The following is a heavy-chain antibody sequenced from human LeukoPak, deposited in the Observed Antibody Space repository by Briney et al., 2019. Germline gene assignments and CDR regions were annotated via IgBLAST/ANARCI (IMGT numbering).Heavy chain of an antibody. Sequence: GGSLRLSCAASGFTFDDYGMGWVRQAPGKGREWVSGFNWNGGSTGYADSVKGRFTISRDNAKNSLYLQMNSLRAEDTALYYCARHLGLWFGELLIPGAFDIWGQGTMVTVSS. V-gene: IGHV3-20*04. CDR2: FNWNGGST. D-gene: IGHD3-10*01. J-gene: IGHJ3*02. CDR1: GFTFDDYG. CDR3: ARHLGLWFGELLIPGAFDI.